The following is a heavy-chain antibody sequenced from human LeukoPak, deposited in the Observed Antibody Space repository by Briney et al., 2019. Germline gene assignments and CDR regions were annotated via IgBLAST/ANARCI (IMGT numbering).Heavy chain of an antibody. J-gene: IGHJ4*02. CDR1: GGSFSGYY. D-gene: IGHD3-3*01. CDR3: ARGLGYDFWSGYYQYYFDY. V-gene: IGHV4-34*01. Sequence: PSGTLSLTCAVYGGSFSGYYWSWIRQPPGKGLEWIGEINHSGSTNYNPSLKSRVTISVDTSKNQFSLKLSSVTAADTAVYYCARGLGYDFWSGYYQYYFDYWGQGTLVTVSS. CDR2: INHSGST.